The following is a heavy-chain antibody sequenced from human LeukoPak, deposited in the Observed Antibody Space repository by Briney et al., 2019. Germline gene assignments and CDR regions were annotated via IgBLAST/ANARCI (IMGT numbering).Heavy chain of an antibody. V-gene: IGHV3-7*01. Sequence: GGSLRLSCAASGFTFSSYAMSWVRQAPGKGLEWVANIKQDGSEKYYVDSVKGRFTISRDNAKNSLYLQMNSLRAEDTAVYYCARDVAMVRGYYYYYMDVWGKGTTVTVSS. D-gene: IGHD3-10*01. CDR3: ARDVAMVRGYYYYYMDV. CDR1: GFTFSSYA. CDR2: IKQDGSEK. J-gene: IGHJ6*03.